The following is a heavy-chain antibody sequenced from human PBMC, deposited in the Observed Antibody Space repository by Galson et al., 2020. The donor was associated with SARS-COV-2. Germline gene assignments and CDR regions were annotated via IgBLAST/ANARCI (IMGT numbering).Heavy chain of an antibody. J-gene: IGHJ6*03. CDR1: GAPISRPRPP. D-gene: IGHD3-22*01. V-gene: IGHV4-39*01. CDR2: THHTGPP. Sequence: SATLSLTCTVSGAPISRPRPPPPCLRPPPAPGPHSTGPTHHTGPPSHNPSLGSRVIISVDTSKIQFSLSLSSVTAADTAVYYCARLSGYHDRSGLTLYFYYYMDVWGTGTTVTVSS. CDR3: ARLSGYHDRSGLTLYFYYYMDV.